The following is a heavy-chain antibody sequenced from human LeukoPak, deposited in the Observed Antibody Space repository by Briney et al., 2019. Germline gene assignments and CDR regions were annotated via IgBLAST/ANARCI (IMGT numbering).Heavy chain of an antibody. CDR2: IYHSGST. D-gene: IGHD1-26*01. Sequence: SETLSLTCAASGGTISSGGYTWIWLPQPQGQGLEWIGYIYHSGSTYSNPSLKSRVTISVSRAKNQFSLKLSSVTAADTAVYYCARAPIVGASGTPFDYWGQGTLVTVSS. CDR1: GGTISSGGYT. J-gene: IGHJ4*02. CDR3: ARAPIVGASGTPFDY. V-gene: IGHV4-30-2*01.